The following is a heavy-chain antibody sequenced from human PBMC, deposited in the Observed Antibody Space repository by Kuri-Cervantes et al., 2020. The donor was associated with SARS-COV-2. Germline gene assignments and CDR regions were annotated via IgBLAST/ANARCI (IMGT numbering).Heavy chain of an antibody. CDR3: ARDRDDYVWGSYRNFDY. D-gene: IGHD3-16*02. V-gene: IGHV3-30*02. CDR1: GFTFSAYT. Sequence: GESLKISCVASGFTFSAYTLNWARQAPGKGLEWVAFIRYDGSNKYYADSVKGRFTISRDNAKNSLYLQMNSLRAEDTAVYYCARDRDDYVWGSYRNFDYWGQGTLVTVSS. CDR2: IRYDGSNK. J-gene: IGHJ4*02.